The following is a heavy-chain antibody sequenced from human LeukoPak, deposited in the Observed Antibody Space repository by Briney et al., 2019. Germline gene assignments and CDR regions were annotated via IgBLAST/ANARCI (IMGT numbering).Heavy chain of an antibody. Sequence: PSETLSLTCTVSGGSISSSSYYWGWIRQLPGKGLEWIGSIYYSGSTYYNPSLKSRVTISVDTSKNQFSLKLSSVTAADTAVYYCARGDSSRRGYYYMDVWGKGTTVTVSS. D-gene: IGHD6-13*01. CDR3: ARGDSSRRGYYYMDV. J-gene: IGHJ6*03. V-gene: IGHV4-39*07. CDR1: GGSISSSSYY. CDR2: IYYSGST.